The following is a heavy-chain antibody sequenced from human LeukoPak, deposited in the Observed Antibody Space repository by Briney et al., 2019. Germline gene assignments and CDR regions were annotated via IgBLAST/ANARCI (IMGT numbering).Heavy chain of an antibody. V-gene: IGHV4-31*03. Sequence: PSQTLSLTCTVSGCSISSGGFYWSWIRQLPGKDLEYIGYFYHSGNIYYNPSLKSRATMSVDTSKNQFSLKLSSVTAADTAVYYCAIDRSSGFFDYWGQGTLVTVSS. CDR1: GCSISSGGFY. J-gene: IGHJ4*02. CDR2: FYHSGNI. CDR3: AIDRSSGFFDY. D-gene: IGHD6-19*01.